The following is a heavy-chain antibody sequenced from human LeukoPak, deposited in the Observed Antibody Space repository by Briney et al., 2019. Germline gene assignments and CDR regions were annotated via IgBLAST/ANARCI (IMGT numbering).Heavy chain of an antibody. J-gene: IGHJ4*02. CDR2: INSDGSTA. D-gene: IGHD4-17*01. V-gene: IGHV3-74*01. CDR1: GFTFRSYW. CDR3: ASGPDYGDYNY. Sequence: GGSLRLSCAASGFTFRSYWMHWVRQGPGKGLVWVSHINSDGSTANYADSVKGRFTISRDNAKNTLYLQINSLRAEDTAVHYCASGPDYGDYNYWGRGTPVTVSS.